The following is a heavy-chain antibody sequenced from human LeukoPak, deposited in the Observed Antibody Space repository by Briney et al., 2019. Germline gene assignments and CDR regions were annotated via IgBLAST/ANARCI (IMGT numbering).Heavy chain of an antibody. CDR1: GGSFSGYY. CDR3: ARAHVWGSYRLYYFDY. V-gene: IGHV4-34*01. J-gene: IGHJ4*02. D-gene: IGHD3-16*02. Sequence: SETLSLTCAVYGGSFSGYYWSWIRQPPGKGLEWIGEINHSGSTNYNPSLESRVTISGDSSKNLFSLKLNSVTAADTAVYYCARAHVWGSYRLYYFDYWGQGTLVTVSS. CDR2: INHSGST.